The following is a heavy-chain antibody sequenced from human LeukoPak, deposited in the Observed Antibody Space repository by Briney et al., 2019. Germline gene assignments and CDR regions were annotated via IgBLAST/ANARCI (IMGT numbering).Heavy chain of an antibody. D-gene: IGHD3-22*01. V-gene: IGHV4-38-2*02. Sequence: SETLSLTCTVSGYSISSGFYWGWIRQPPGKGLEWIGSMYHIGSTYHNPSLKSRVTISVDTSKKQFSLKLNSVTAAETAVYYCARANYYDTSGYSRGAFDIWGQGTMVTVSS. CDR1: GYSISSGFY. CDR2: MYHIGST. J-gene: IGHJ3*02. CDR3: ARANYYDTSGYSRGAFDI.